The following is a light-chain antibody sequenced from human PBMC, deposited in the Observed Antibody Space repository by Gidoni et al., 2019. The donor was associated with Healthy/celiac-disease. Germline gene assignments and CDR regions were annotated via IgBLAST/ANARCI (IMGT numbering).Light chain of an antibody. CDR3: QQYGSSPRVT. J-gene: IGKJ3*01. Sequence: EMVWTHPPGTLSLSPGERATPSCRASQSVSSSYLAWYQQKPGQAPRLLIYGASSRATGIPDRFSGSGSGTDFTLTISRLEPEDFAVYYCQQYGSSPRVTFGPGTKVDIK. CDR2: GAS. V-gene: IGKV3-20*01. CDR1: QSVSSSY.